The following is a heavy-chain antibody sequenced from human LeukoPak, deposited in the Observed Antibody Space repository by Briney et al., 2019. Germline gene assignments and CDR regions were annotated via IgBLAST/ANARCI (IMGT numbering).Heavy chain of an antibody. J-gene: IGHJ4*02. Sequence: PGGALRLSCAASGFTFSSYVISWVRQAPGKGLEWISSIGGSGSGGSTYYADSVKGRFTISRDNSKNTLYLQMNSLRAEDTAVYYCAKDVLANSSPNHDYWGQGTLVTVSS. D-gene: IGHD6-13*01. V-gene: IGHV3-23*01. CDR2: IGGSGSGGST. CDR1: GFTFSSYV. CDR3: AKDVLANSSPNHDY.